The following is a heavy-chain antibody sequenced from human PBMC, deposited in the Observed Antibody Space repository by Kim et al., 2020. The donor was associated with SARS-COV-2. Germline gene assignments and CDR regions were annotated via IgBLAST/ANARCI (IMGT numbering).Heavy chain of an antibody. Sequence: ASVKVSCKASGYTFTSYAMHWVRQAPGQRLEWMGWINAGNGNTKYSQKFQGRVTITRDTSASTAYMELSSLRSEDTAVYYCARTAFRHSSGWYYFDYWGQGTLVTVSS. CDR3: ARTAFRHSSGWYYFDY. CDR1: GYTFTSYA. D-gene: IGHD6-19*01. J-gene: IGHJ4*02. CDR2: INAGNGNT. V-gene: IGHV1-3*01.